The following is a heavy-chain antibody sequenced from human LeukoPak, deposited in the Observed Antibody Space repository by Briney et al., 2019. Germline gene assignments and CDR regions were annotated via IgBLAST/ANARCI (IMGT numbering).Heavy chain of an antibody. CDR1: GGTFSSYA. J-gene: IGHJ4*02. Sequence: SVKVSCKASGGTFSSYAISWVRQAPGQGLEWMGGIIPIFGTANYAQKFQGRVTITTDESTSTAYMELSSLRSEDTAVYYCARGNYDFWSGYYHGGYYFDYWGQGTLVTVSS. D-gene: IGHD3-3*01. CDR2: IIPIFGTA. V-gene: IGHV1-69*05. CDR3: ARGNYDFWSGYYHGGYYFDY.